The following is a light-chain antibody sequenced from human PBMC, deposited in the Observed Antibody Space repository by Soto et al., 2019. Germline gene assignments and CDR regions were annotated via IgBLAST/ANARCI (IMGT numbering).Light chain of an antibody. Sequence: DLQMTQSPSSLSASVGDRVTITCRASQGISNYLAWYQQKPGKVPKLLIYAASTLQSGVPFRFSGSGSGKDFTLTISSLQPEDVATSYCQKYNSAPRTFGQGTKVEIK. CDR1: QGISNY. V-gene: IGKV1-27*01. J-gene: IGKJ1*01. CDR2: AAS. CDR3: QKYNSAPRT.